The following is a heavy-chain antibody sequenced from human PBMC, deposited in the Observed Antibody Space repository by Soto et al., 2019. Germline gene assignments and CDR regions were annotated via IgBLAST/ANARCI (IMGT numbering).Heavy chain of an antibody. D-gene: IGHD2-2*01. CDR1: GGSLIGYY. V-gene: IGHV4-34*01. J-gene: IGHJ4*02. Sequence: SETLSLTCAVLGGSLIGYYWCSICQPSGTGLEWIGEINHSGSTNYNPSLKSRVTISVDTSKNQFSLKLSSVTAADTAVYYCARVVGEGGSSTSCYRFDYWGQGTLVTVSS. CDR2: INHSGST. CDR3: ARVVGEGGSSTSCYRFDY.